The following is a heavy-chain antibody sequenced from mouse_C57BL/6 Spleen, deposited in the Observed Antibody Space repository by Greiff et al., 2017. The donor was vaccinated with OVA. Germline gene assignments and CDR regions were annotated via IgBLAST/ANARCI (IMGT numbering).Heavy chain of an antibody. D-gene: IGHD2-3*01. CDR3: ARVDDGYYDFDY. J-gene: IGHJ2*01. CDR2: IYPGNGDT. V-gene: IGHV1-12*01. Sequence: QVQLKESGAELVRPGASVKMSCKASGYTFTSYNMHWVKQTPRQGLEWIGAIYPGNGDTSYNQKFKGKATLTVDKSSSTAYMQLSSLTSEDSAVYFCARVDDGYYDFDYWGQGTTLTVSS. CDR1: GYTFTSYN.